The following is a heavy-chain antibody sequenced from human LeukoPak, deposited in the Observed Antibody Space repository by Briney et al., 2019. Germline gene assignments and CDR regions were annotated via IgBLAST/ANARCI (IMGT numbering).Heavy chain of an antibody. D-gene: IGHD6-6*01. CDR2: IYFSGST. CDR1: GSSISSGGYF. J-gene: IGHJ4*02. CDR3: ARVYYTSSSFDY. V-gene: IGHV4-31*03. Sequence: SQTLSLTCTVSGSSISSGGYFWSWIRQHPGKGLEWIGYIYFSGSTYYNPSLRSRITISVDTSKNQFSLKLTSVTAADTAVYYCARVYYTSSSFDYWGQGTLVTVSS.